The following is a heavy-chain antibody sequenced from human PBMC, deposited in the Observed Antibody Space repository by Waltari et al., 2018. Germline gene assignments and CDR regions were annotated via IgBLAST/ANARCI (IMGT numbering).Heavy chain of an antibody. Sequence: EVQLVESGGGLVKPGGSLRLSCAASGFTFSSYSMNWVRQAPGKGLEWVSSISSSSYIYYADSVKGRFTISRDNAKNSLYLQMNSLRAEDTAVYYCARDLLAAAAPGDYYYGMDVWGQGTTVTVSS. CDR1: GFTFSSYS. V-gene: IGHV3-21*01. D-gene: IGHD6-13*01. CDR3: ARDLLAAAAPGDYYYGMDV. J-gene: IGHJ6*02. CDR2: ISSSSYI.